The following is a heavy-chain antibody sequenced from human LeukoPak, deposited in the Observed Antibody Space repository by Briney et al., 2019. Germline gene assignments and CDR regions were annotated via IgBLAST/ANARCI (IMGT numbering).Heavy chain of an antibody. J-gene: IGHJ5*02. CDR1: GFTFRNFG. V-gene: IGHV3-33*01. CDR2: IFHDGNYE. D-gene: IGHD2-2*02. CDR3: ARGEYIVVVPAAISPLFDP. Sequence: GRSLRLACAGSGFTFRNFGMHWVRQAPGKGLEWVAAIFHDGNYEYYRDSVKGRFTISRDNSNNTLYLQMNSLRAEDTAVYYCARGEYIVVVPAAISPLFDPWGQGTLVTVSS.